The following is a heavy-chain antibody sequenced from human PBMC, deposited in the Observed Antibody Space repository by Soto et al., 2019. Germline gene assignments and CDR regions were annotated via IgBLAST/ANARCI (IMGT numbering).Heavy chain of an antibody. D-gene: IGHD3-16*01. CDR1: GFTVSNNH. CDR2: VHGGGST. Sequence: VQLVESGGGLIQPGGSLRLSCAASGFTVSNNHMTWVRQAAGKGLELVSFVHGGGSTSYADSVKGRFTISRDNSKNTLYLQMDRLRAEDTAIYYCAGRLTTAASLDYWGRGTRVTVSS. CDR3: AGRLTTAASLDY. J-gene: IGHJ4*02. V-gene: IGHV3-53*01.